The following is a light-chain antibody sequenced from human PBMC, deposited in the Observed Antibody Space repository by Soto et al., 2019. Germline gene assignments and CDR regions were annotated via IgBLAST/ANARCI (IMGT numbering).Light chain of an antibody. Sequence: DIQMTQSPSSLSASVGDTVTISCRASQSVNKYLNWYQQKPGNVPTLLIYAATTLQGGVPSRFNGSGFGTDFTVTISNLQPEDFATYYCQQSFSTPLSFGGGNKVEIK. CDR1: QSVNKY. CDR2: AAT. J-gene: IGKJ4*01. V-gene: IGKV1-39*01. CDR3: QQSFSTPLS.